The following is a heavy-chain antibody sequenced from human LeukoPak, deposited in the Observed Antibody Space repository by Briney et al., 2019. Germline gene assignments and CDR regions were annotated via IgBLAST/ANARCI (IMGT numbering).Heavy chain of an antibody. V-gene: IGHV3-9*01. Sequence: GGSLRLSCAASGFTFDDYAMHWVRQAPGKGLEWVSGISWNSGSIGYADSVKGRFTISGDNAKNSLYLQMNSLRAEDTALYYCAKGGSSSWYGYYYYGMDVWGQGTTVTVSS. CDR2: ISWNSGSI. CDR1: GFTFDDYA. CDR3: AKGGSSSWYGYYYYGMDV. J-gene: IGHJ6*02. D-gene: IGHD6-13*01.